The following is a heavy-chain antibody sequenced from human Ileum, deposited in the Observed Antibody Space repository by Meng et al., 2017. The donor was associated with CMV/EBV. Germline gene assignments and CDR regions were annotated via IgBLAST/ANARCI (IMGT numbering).Heavy chain of an antibody. Sequence: QVHLVQSASELKKPGASVKVSCKTSGYTFTSNNIIWVRQAPGQGPEWMGWIDTNTGNPTYAQGFTGRFVFSLDTSVNTAYLQISSLKAEDTAVYYCARDGLSGRYFDYWGQGTLVTVSS. V-gene: IGHV7-4-1*02. J-gene: IGHJ4*02. D-gene: IGHD1-26*01. CDR1: GYTFTSNN. CDR3: ARDGLSGRYFDY. CDR2: IDTNTGNP.